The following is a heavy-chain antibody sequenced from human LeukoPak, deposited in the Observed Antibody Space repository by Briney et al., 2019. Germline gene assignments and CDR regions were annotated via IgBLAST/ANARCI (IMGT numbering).Heavy chain of an antibody. CDR1: GFTFSDYY. CDR2: ISSSGSTI. V-gene: IGHV3-11*04. Sequence: GGSLRLSCAASGFTFSDYYMSWIRQAPGKGLEWVSYISSSGSTIYYADSVKGRFTISRDNAKNSLYLQMNSLRAEDTAVYYCARSSGSYFSDSPDDYWGQGTLATVSS. CDR3: ARSSGSYFSDSPDDY. D-gene: IGHD1-26*01. J-gene: IGHJ4*02.